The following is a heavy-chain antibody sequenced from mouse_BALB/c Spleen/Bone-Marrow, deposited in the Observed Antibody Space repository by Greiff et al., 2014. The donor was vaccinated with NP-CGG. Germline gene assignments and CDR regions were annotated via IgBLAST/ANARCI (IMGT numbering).Heavy chain of an antibody. J-gene: IGHJ4*01. CDR1: GYTFTNYN. CDR3: ARRVYYDYYAMDY. Sequence: VQLQQPGPELVKPGASVKVSCKASGYTFTNYNMYWVKQSHGKSLEWIGYIDPYSGGSRYNQNFKGKATLTVDKSSSTAYMHLNSLTSEDPAVYYCARRVYYDYYAMDYWGQGTSVTVSS. D-gene: IGHD1-1*01. V-gene: IGHV1S135*01. CDR2: IDPYSGGS.